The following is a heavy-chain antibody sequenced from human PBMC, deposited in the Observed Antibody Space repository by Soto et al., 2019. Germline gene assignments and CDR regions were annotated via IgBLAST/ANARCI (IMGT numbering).Heavy chain of an antibody. V-gene: IGHV2-5*01. D-gene: IGHD2-2*01. CDR1: GFSLNTSGVG. Sequence: QITLKESGPTLVKPTQTLTLTCTFSGFSLNTSGVGVGWIRQPPGKALEWLALIYWNDDKRYSPSLQSRLTTTKDSSKNQVVLTMTNMDPVDTATYYCALSRPPYCSSISCHPLNYYYYGLDVWGQGTTVTVSS. J-gene: IGHJ6*02. CDR3: ALSRPPYCSSISCHPLNYYYYGLDV. CDR2: IYWNDDK.